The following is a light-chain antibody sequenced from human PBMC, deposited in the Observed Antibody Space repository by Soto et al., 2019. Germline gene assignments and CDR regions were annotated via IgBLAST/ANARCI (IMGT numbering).Light chain of an antibody. CDR3: CSYAGSPRYV. CDR2: DVS. J-gene: IGLJ1*01. V-gene: IGLV2-11*01. Sequence: QYALTQPRSVSGSPGQSVTISCTGNSSDVGGYNYVSWYQQHPGKAPKVMIYDVSERPSGVPDRFSGSKSGNTASLTISGLQAEDEADYYCCSYAGSPRYVLGTGTKLTVL. CDR1: SSDVGGYNY.